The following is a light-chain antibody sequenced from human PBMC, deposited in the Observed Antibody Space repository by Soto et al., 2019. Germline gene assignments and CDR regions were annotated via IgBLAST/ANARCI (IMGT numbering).Light chain of an antibody. V-gene: IGLV2-14*03. Sequence: QSVLTQPASVSGSPGQSITISCTGTSSDVGGYNYVSWYQHHPGKAPKLMIYDVTTRPSGVSNRFSASKSGNTASLTISRLQAEDEADYYCGSYTSSNTLVFGTGTKVTVL. CDR2: DVT. J-gene: IGLJ1*01. CDR1: SSDVGGYNY. CDR3: GSYTSSNTLV.